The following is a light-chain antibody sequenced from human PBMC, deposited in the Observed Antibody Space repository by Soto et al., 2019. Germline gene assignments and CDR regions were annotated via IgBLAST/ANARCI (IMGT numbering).Light chain of an antibody. CDR1: QSISVW. V-gene: IGKV1-5*03. Sequence: DIQMNQSPSTLSASVLVIVTMTCLASQSISVWLAWYQQKPGKAPKLLIYKASSLESGVPSRFSGSGSGTEFTLTISSLQPDDFATYYCQHYNSYLITFGQGTRLEIK. CDR3: QHYNSYLIT. CDR2: KAS. J-gene: IGKJ5*01.